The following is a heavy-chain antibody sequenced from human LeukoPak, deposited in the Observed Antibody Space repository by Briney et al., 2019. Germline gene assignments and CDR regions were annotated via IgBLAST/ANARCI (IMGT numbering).Heavy chain of an antibody. D-gene: IGHD3-10*01. CDR3: ARDLGLRGVTNWFDP. CDR1: GYTFTVSY. J-gene: IGHJ5*02. CDR2: IDPSGGST. Sequence: ASVKVSCKASGYTFTVSYMHRGPQAPGQGLGWMGMIDPSGGSTANAQNFQGRVTMTRDTSTSTVYMELSSLRSEDTAVYYCARDLGLRGVTNWFDPWGQGTLVTVSS. V-gene: IGHV1-46*01.